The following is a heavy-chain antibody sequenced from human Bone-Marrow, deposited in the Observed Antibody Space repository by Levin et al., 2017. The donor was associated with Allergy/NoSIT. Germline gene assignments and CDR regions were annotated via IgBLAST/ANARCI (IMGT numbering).Heavy chain of an antibody. CDR3: AKVELYYGLGNTDTPVEDF. CDR1: GFSFGSYD. J-gene: IGHJ4*02. D-gene: IGHD3-10*01. CDR2: ISGSDDST. Sequence: GESLKISCAASGFSFGSYDMTWVRQAPGQGLVWVSGISGSDDSTYYADSVKGRFTISRDNSKNTLYLQMNSLRVEDTATYYCAKVELYYGLGNTDTPVEDFWGQGTLVSVSS. V-gene: IGHV3-23*01.